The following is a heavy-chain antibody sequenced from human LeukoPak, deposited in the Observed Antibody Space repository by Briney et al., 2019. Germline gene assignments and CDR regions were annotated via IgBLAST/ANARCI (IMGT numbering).Heavy chain of an antibody. J-gene: IGHJ4*02. CDR2: ISSSSTYI. D-gene: IGHD6-13*01. V-gene: IGHV3-21*01. Sequence: PVGSLRLSCAASGFTFNNYNMNWVRQAPGKGLEWVSSISSSSTYIYYADSVKGRFTISRDNAKNSLYLQMNSLRAEDTAVYYCARGTHPAIANYWGQGTLVTVSS. CDR1: GFTFNNYN. CDR3: ARGTHPAIANY.